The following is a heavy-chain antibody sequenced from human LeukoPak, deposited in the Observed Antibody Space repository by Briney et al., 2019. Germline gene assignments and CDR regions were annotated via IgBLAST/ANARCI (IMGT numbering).Heavy chain of an antibody. D-gene: IGHD5-18*01. Sequence: ASVKVSCKVSGYTLTELSMHWVRQAPGKGLEWMGGFDPEDGETIYAQKFQGRVTMTEDTSTDTAYMEPSSLRSEDTAVYYCATGVDTAMGVFDYWGQGTLVTVSS. J-gene: IGHJ4*02. CDR1: GYTLTELS. CDR2: FDPEDGET. V-gene: IGHV1-24*01. CDR3: ATGVDTAMGVFDY.